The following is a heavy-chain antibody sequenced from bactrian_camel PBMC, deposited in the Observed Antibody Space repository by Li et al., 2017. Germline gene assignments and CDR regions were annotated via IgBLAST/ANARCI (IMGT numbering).Heavy chain of an antibody. CDR1: AYILENCG. D-gene: IGHD7*01. CDR2: VRKDGTP. V-gene: IGHV3S60*01. J-gene: IGHJ4*01. Sequence: QLVESGGGEVQAGGSLKLSCAGSAYILENCGMVWYRQAKGKEEKLVSVRKDGTPVYEDTVKDRFTISKDNAENTLYLQMNNLKPEDTAMYYCASDLSGIPCHWSTIRWEKFNYRGQGTQVTVS. CDR3: ASDLSGIPCHWSTIRWEKFNY.